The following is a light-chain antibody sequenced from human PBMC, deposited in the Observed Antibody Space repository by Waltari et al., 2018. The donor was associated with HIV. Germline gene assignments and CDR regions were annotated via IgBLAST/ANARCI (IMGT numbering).Light chain of an antibody. CDR1: GSNLASNY. J-gene: IGLJ3*02. V-gene: IGLV1-47*01. CDR3: LSWDDSLRVWV. CDR2: RNN. Sequence: QSVVTEPPSASETPGQGVHISCSGSGSNLASNYAYWYHQLPGTAPKPLIHRNNHRPSGVPDRFSASKSGTSASLAISGLRSEDEADYYCLSWDDSLRVWVFGGGTKVTVL.